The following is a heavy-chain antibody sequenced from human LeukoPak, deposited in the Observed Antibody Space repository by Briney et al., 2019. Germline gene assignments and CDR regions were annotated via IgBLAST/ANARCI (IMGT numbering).Heavy chain of an antibody. D-gene: IGHD6-19*01. CDR2: IYYSGST. J-gene: IGHJ4*02. CDR1: GGSISSYF. CDR3: ARIDRAVAGTIDY. V-gene: IGHV4-59*08. Sequence: SETLSLTCTVSGGSISSYFWSWIRQPPGKGLEWIGYIYYSGSTNYNPSLKSRVTMSVDTSKNQFSLKLSSVTTADTAVYYCARIDRAVAGTIDYWGQGTLVTVSS.